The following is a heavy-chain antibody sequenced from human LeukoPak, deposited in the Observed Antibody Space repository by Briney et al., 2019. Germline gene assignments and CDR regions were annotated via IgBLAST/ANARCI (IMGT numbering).Heavy chain of an antibody. Sequence: PSETLSLTCTVSGGSISSSSYNWGWIRQPPGKGLEWIGSIYYSGSTYYNPSLKSRVTISVDTSKNQFSLKLSSVTAADTAVYYCARGQTWIRSRRGGGFDYWGQGTLVTVSS. J-gene: IGHJ4*02. CDR2: IYYSGST. CDR3: ARGQTWIRSRRGGGFDY. D-gene: IGHD5-18*01. CDR1: GGSISSSSYN. V-gene: IGHV4-39*01.